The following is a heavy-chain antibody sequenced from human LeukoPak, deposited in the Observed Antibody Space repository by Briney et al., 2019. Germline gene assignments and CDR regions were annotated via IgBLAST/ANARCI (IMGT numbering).Heavy chain of an antibody. Sequence: PGGSLRLSCAGSGFSFSSYEMNWVRQAPGKGLEWISYISGSGTVTHYADSVKGRFTISRDNVKNSLYLQMNSLRAEDTAVYYCAREGGEWELLRTFDYWGQGTLVTVSS. CDR3: AREGGEWELLRTFDY. CDR2: ISGSGTVT. V-gene: IGHV3-48*03. J-gene: IGHJ4*02. CDR1: GFSFSSYE. D-gene: IGHD1-26*01.